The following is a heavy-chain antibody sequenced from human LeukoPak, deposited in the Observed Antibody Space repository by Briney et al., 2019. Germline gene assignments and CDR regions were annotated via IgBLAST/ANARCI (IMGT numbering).Heavy chain of an antibody. V-gene: IGHV4-39*07. Sequence: SETLSLTCTVSGGSISSSSYYWGWIRQPPGKRLEWIGSIYYSGSTYYNPSLKSRVTISVDTSKNQFSLKLSSVTAADTAVYYCAKSGGYGLIDYWGQGTLVTVSS. CDR3: AKSGGYGLIDY. CDR1: GGSISSSSYY. J-gene: IGHJ4*02. CDR2: IYYSGST. D-gene: IGHD1-26*01.